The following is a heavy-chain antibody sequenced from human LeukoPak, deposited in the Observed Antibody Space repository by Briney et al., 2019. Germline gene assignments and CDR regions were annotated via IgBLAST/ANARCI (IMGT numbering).Heavy chain of an antibody. V-gene: IGHV3-11*01. CDR2: ISSSGSTI. D-gene: IGHD6-13*01. Sequence: PGGSLRLSCAASGFTFSDYYMSWIRQAPGKGLEWVSYISSSGSTIYYADSVKSRFTISRDNAKNSLYLQMNSLRAEDTAVYYCARDRARAIAAAGNFDYWGQGTLVTVSS. CDR1: GFTFSDYY. J-gene: IGHJ4*02. CDR3: ARDRARAIAAAGNFDY.